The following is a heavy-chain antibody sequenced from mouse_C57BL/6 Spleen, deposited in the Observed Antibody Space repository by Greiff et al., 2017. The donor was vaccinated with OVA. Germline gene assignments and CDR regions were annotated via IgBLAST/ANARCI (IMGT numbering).Heavy chain of an antibody. D-gene: IGHD1-1*01. CDR2: ISSGSSTI. CDR1: GFTFSDYG. Sequence: EVKLMESGGGLVKPGGSLKLSCAASGFTFSDYGMHWVRQAPEKGLEWVAYISSGSSTIYYADTVKGRFTISRDNAKNTLFLQMTSLRSEDTAMYYCARDLYYYGSSYGWFAYWGQGTLVTVSA. J-gene: IGHJ3*01. CDR3: ARDLYYYGSSYGWFAY. V-gene: IGHV5-17*01.